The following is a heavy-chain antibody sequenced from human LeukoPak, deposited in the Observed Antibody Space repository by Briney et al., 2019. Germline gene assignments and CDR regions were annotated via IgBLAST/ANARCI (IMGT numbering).Heavy chain of an antibody. Sequence: GGSLRLSCAVSGFTFSSYNMSWVRQAPGKGLEWVSAISGSGGSTYYADSVKGRFTISRDKSKNALYLQMNSLRAEDTAVYCCAKDLEQWLVDWGQGTLVTVSS. D-gene: IGHD6-19*01. V-gene: IGHV3-23*01. CDR2: ISGSGGST. CDR1: GFTFSSYN. CDR3: AKDLEQWLVD. J-gene: IGHJ4*02.